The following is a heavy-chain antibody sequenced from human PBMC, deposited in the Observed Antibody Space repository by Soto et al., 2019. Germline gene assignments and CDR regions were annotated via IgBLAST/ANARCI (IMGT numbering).Heavy chain of an antibody. Sequence: QVQMVESGGGVVQPGRSLRLSCAASGFTFNSYAMHWVRQAPGKGLEWVAVRSYDGSKKYYADSVKGRFTISRDNSKNRLYLQMNSLRAEDTAVDYCARFKGCSGGSCYPYFDYWGQGTLGTVSS. CDR1: GFTFNSYA. J-gene: IGHJ4*02. CDR3: ARFKGCSGGSCYPYFDY. CDR2: RSYDGSKK. V-gene: IGHV3-30-3*01. D-gene: IGHD2-15*01.